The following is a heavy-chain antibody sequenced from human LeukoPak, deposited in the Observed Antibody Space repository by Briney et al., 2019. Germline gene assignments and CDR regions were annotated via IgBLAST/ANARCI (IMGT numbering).Heavy chain of an antibody. Sequence: SETLSLTCTVSGGSISSYYWSWIRQPPGKGLEWIGYIYYSGSTNYNPSLKSRVTISVDTSKNQFSLKLSSVTAADTAVYYCARVWESSSAYLDYWGQGTLVTVSS. D-gene: IGHD3-22*01. V-gene: IGHV4-59*01. J-gene: IGHJ4*02. CDR3: ARVWESSSAYLDY. CDR2: IYYSGST. CDR1: GGSISSYY.